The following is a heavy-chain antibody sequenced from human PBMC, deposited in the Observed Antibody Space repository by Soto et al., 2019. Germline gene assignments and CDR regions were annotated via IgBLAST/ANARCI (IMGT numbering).Heavy chain of an antibody. Sequence: SGPTLVNPTQTLTLTCTFSGFSLSTSGVGVGWIRQPPGKALEWLGIIYWDDDKRYSPSLKSRVTITKDTFKNQLVLTMTNMDTVDTATYYCAHLPWKQLWPRAPVVYWGQGTPVTVSS. V-gene: IGHV2-5*02. CDR1: GFSLSTSGVG. CDR2: IYWDDDK. CDR3: AHLPWKQLWPRAPVVY. D-gene: IGHD5-18*01. J-gene: IGHJ4*02.